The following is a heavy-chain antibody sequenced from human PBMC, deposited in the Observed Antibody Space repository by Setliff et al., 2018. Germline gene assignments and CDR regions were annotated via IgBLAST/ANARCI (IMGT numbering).Heavy chain of an antibody. J-gene: IGHJ4*01. CDR2: IIGSGIGT. D-gene: IGHD3-3*01. CDR1: GFSFSSYA. Sequence: GSLRLSCAASGFSFSSYAMSWVRQAPGKGLEWVSTIIGSGIGTYYSDSVQGRFTISRDNHKNTLHLQMNSLRVEDTAIYYCAKSLHDFWSGRVFFDYWGQGMLVTVSS. CDR3: AKSLHDFWSGRVFFDY. V-gene: IGHV3-23*01.